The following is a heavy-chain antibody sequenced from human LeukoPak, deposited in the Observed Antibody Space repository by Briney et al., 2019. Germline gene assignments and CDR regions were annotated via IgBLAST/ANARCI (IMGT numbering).Heavy chain of an antibody. CDR2: IYSGGST. Sequence: PGGSLRLSCAASGFTVNSNYMSWVRQAPGKGLEWVSVIYSGGSTYYADSVKGRFTISRDNSKNTLYLQMNSLRSDDTAVYYCARVTVDSSGYYYYYGMDVWGQGTTVTVSS. CDR3: ARVTVDSSGYYYYYGMDV. CDR1: GFTVNSNY. D-gene: IGHD3-22*01. V-gene: IGHV3-53*05. J-gene: IGHJ6*02.